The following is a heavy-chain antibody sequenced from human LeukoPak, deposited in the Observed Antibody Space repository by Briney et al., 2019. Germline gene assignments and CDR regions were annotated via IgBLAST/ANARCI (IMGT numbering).Heavy chain of an antibody. V-gene: IGHV3-13*01. CDR2: VSAGHHA. Sequence: GGSLRLSCTASGFTLGGHDMHWVRQTTGDGLEWVAAVSAGHHAFYAGSVKGRFTVSREDAKNSLYLQMNSLRAGDTAVCYCVREARGYHYTYFDYWGQGSLVTVSS. CDR1: GFTLGGHD. D-gene: IGHD5-18*01. J-gene: IGHJ4*02. CDR3: VREARGYHYTYFDY.